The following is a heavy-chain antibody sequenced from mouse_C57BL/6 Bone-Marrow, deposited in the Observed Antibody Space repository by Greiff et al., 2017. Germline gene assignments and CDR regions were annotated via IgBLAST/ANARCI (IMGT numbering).Heavy chain of an antibody. D-gene: IGHD2-2*01. CDR2: IDPSDSYT. J-gene: IGHJ3*01. CDR3: ARDGYARFAY. Sequence: VQLQQPGAELVKPGASVKLSCKASGYTFTSYWMQWVKQRPGQGLEWIGEIDPSDSYTNYNQKFQGKATLTVDTSSSTAYMQLSSLTSEDSAVYYCARDGYARFAYWGQGTLVTVSA. CDR1: GYTFTSYW. V-gene: IGHV1-50*01.